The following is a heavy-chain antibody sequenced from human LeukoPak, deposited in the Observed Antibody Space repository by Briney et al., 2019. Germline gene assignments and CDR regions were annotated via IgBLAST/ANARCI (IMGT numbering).Heavy chain of an antibody. CDR2: LYYSGSP. V-gene: IGHV4-30-4*01. J-gene: IGHJ1*01. CDR3: ARGNYGDYGEYFQH. CDR1: GGSISSGDYY. Sequence: SQTLSLTCTVSGGSISSGDYYWRWIRQPPGKGLEWIGYLYYSGSPYYNPSLKSRVTISVDTSKNQFSLKLSSVTAADTAVYYCARGNYGDYGEYFQHWGQGTLVTVSS. D-gene: IGHD4-17*01.